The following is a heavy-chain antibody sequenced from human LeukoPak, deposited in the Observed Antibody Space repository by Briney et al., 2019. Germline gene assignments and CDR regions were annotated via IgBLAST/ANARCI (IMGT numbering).Heavy chain of an antibody. CDR3: AKYDFWSGYQRAGFDP. J-gene: IGHJ5*02. V-gene: IGHV3-23*01. CDR2: ISGSGGST. Sequence: GGSLRLSCAASGFTFNTYTMSWVRQAPGKGLKWVSAISGSGGSTYYADSVKGRFTISRDNSKNTLYLQMNSLRAEDTAVYYCAKYDFWSGYQRAGFDPWGQGTLVTVSS. CDR1: GFTFNTYT. D-gene: IGHD3-3*01.